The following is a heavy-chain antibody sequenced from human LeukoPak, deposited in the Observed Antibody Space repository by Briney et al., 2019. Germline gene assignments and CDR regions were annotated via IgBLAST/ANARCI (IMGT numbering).Heavy chain of an antibody. J-gene: IGHJ5*02. V-gene: IGHV3-30*02. Sequence: PGGSLRLSCAASGFNFSRNTMHWVRKAPGKGLEWVSFIRNDGSNKFYVDSVRGRFTISRDNSKNTLYLQMNGLRTEDTAVYYCARDFDDVNGYYYYIPDSWGQGMLVTVSS. CDR1: GFNFSRNT. CDR3: ARDFDDVNGYYYYIPDS. CDR2: IRNDGSNK. D-gene: IGHD3-22*01.